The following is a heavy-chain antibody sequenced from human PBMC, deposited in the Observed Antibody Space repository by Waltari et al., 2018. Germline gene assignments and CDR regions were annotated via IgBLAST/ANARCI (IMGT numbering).Heavy chain of an antibody. CDR3: ARGLSIRAMTMVVTIDY. Sequence: EVQLVESGGGLVQPGGSLRLSCAASGFPFSPLLLTWVRQAPGKGLEWVASIKQDGSEKYYVDSVKGRFTISRDNAKNSLYLQMNSLRDEDTAVYYCARGLSIRAMTMVVTIDYWGQGTLVTVSS. J-gene: IGHJ4*02. CDR2: IKQDGSEK. CDR1: GFPFSPLL. V-gene: IGHV3-7*01. D-gene: IGHD4-17*01.